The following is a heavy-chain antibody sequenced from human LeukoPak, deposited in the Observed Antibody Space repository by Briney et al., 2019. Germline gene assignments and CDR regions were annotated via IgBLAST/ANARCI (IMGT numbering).Heavy chain of an antibody. CDR2: IYTSGST. D-gene: IGHD5-12*01. CDR1: GVSINSGSYY. J-gene: IGHJ6*03. V-gene: IGHV4-61*02. CDR3: ARTTEGYAGGPGYSYYYYMDV. Sequence: SQTLSLTCTVSGVSINSGSYYWNWIRQPAGKGLEWIGRIYTSGSTEYNPSLKSRVTISVDTSKNQFSLKLTSVTAADTAVYYCARTTEGYAGGPGYSYYYYMDVWGKGTTVAISS.